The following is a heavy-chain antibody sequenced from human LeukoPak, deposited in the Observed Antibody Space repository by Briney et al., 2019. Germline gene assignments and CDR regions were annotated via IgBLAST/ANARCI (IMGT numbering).Heavy chain of an antibody. CDR2: ISSSSSTI. Sequence: PGGSLRLSCAASGFTFSSYSMNWVRQAPGKGLEWVSYISSSSSTIYYADSVKGRFTISRDNAKNSLYLQMNSLRAEDTAVYYCARENRMVRELNWFDPWGQGTLVTVSS. CDR1: GFTFSSYS. J-gene: IGHJ5*02. V-gene: IGHV3-48*01. D-gene: IGHD3-10*01. CDR3: ARENRMVRELNWFDP.